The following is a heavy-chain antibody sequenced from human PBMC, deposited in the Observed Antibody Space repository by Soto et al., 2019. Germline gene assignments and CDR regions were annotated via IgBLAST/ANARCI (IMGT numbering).Heavy chain of an antibody. CDR2: IIPIFGTA. Sequence: QVQLVQSGAEVKNPGSSVKVSCKASGGTFSSYAISWVRQAPGQGLEWMGGIIPIFGTANYAQKFQGRVKSTADKSTSKAYMELSSLRSEDTAVYYCARQIRDCSSTSCYLAPYYGMDVWGQGTTVTVSS. D-gene: IGHD2-2*01. J-gene: IGHJ6*02. CDR1: GGTFSSYA. V-gene: IGHV1-69*06. CDR3: ARQIRDCSSTSCYLAPYYGMDV.